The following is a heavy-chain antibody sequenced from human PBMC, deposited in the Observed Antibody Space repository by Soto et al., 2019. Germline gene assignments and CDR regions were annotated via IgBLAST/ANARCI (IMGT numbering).Heavy chain of an antibody. V-gene: IGHV1-2*02. CDR2: INPNSGGT. Sequence: ASVKVSCKASGYTFTGYYMHWVRQAPGQGLEWMGWINPNSGGTNYAQKFQGRVTMTRDTSISTAYMELSRLRSDDTAVYYCARGNVLRFLEWLSPDAFDIWGQGTMVTVSS. CDR3: ARGNVLRFLEWLSPDAFDI. CDR1: GYTFTGYY. D-gene: IGHD3-3*01. J-gene: IGHJ3*02.